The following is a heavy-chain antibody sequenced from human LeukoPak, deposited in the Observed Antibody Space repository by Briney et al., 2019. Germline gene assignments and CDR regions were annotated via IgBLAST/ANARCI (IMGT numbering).Heavy chain of an antibody. V-gene: IGHV3-23*01. CDR2: TSGSGGGT. Sequence: GGSLRLSCAASGFTFSSYAMSWVRQAPWKGLEWVSATSGSGGGTYYADSVKGRFTISRDNAKNTLYLQMNRLRAEDTAVYYCAKNLESTVTYYYYGMDVWGQGTTVTVSS. CDR1: GFTFSSYA. D-gene: IGHD4-17*01. CDR3: AKNLESTVTYYYYGMDV. J-gene: IGHJ6*02.